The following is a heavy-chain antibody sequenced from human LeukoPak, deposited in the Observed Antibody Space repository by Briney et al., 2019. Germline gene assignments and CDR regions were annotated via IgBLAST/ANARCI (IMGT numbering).Heavy chain of an antibody. CDR2: VSHNGII. Sequence: SETLSLICAFYGGSFSGYYWNWIRQTPGKGLEWIGEVSHNGIINYIPSLMSRVSLSVDTSKNQFSLKLTSVTAADTAVYYCARDGYSTPDVWGQGTTVTVSS. CDR1: GGSFSGYY. D-gene: IGHD6-13*01. J-gene: IGHJ6*02. CDR3: ARDGYSTPDV. V-gene: IGHV4-34*01.